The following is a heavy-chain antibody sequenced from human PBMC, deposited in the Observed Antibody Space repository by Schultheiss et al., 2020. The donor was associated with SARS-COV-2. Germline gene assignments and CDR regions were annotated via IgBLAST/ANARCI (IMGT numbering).Heavy chain of an antibody. CDR3: ARRTTVTPTFDY. Sequence: SETLSLTCTVSGDSFSGSTHHWGWVRQPPGQGLEWIGSIFFGANKYYYNATLRSRVTMSGDTSKNQFSLKLSSVTAADTAVYYCARRTTVTPTFDYWGQGTLVTVS. CDR1: GDSFSGSTHH. D-gene: IGHD4-17*01. J-gene: IGHJ4*02. CDR2: IFFGANKY. V-gene: IGHV4-39*07.